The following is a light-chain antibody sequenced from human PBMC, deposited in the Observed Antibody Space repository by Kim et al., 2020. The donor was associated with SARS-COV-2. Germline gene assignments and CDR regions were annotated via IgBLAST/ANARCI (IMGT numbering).Light chain of an antibody. CDR1: QGISSY. V-gene: IGKV1-8*01. CDR3: QQYYSYPLT. CDR2: AAS. J-gene: IGKJ4*01. Sequence: AIRITQSPSSLSASTGDRVTITCRASQGISSYLAWYQQKPGKAPKLLIYAASTLQSGVPSRFSGSGSGTDFTLTISCLQSEDFATYDCQQYYSYPLTCGGGTKVDIK.